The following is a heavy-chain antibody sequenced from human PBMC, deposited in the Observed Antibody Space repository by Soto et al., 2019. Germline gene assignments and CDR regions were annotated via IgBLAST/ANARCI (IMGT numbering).Heavy chain of an antibody. Sequence: PGGSLRLSCAASGFTFSSYTMHWVRQAPGKGLEWVALISYDGSTKYYPDSVKGRFTISRDNSKNTLYLQMSSLIAEGTAVYYCTRDGGSYFAYYYGMDVWGQGTTVTVSS. CDR3: TRDGGSYFAYYYGMDV. D-gene: IGHD1-26*01. V-gene: IGHV3-30-3*01. CDR2: ISYDGSTK. J-gene: IGHJ6*02. CDR1: GFTFSSYT.